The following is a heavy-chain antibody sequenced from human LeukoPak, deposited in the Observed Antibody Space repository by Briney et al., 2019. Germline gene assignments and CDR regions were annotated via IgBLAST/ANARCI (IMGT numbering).Heavy chain of an antibody. CDR2: ISGNGDTT. V-gene: IGHV3-23*01. D-gene: IGHD2/OR15-2a*01. J-gene: IGHJ4*02. CDR1: GFTFTNYA. Sequence: PGGSLRLSCTASGFTFTNYAMSWVRQAPGKGLERVSSISGNGDTTYYADSVKGRFTISRDSSKNTLFLQMNSLRAEDTAVYYCARSCCYSITVGNYWGQGTLVTVSS. CDR3: ARSCCYSITVGNY.